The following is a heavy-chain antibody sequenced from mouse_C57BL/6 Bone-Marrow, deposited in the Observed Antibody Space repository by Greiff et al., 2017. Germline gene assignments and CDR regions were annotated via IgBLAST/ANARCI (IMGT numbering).Heavy chain of an antibody. CDR2: IRNKANGDTT. V-gene: IGHV7-3*01. CDR3: ARSYAMDY. CDR1: GFTFTDYY. J-gene: IGHJ4*01. Sequence: DVMLVESGGGLVQPGGSLSLSCAASGFTFTDYYMSWVRQPPGKALEWLGFIRNKANGDTTEYSASVKGRFTISRDNSQSILDLQMNALRAEDRATYYCARSYAMDYWGQGTSVTVSS.